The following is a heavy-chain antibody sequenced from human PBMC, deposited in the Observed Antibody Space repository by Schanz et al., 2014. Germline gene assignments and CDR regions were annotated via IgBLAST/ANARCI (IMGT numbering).Heavy chain of an antibody. CDR3: ASSGAGYSSSWDFDY. D-gene: IGHD6-13*01. V-gene: IGHV1-69*02. J-gene: IGHJ4*02. CDR1: GGTFSSYS. Sequence: QVQLVQSGPEVKKPGSSVKVSCKASGGTFSSYSISWVRQAPGQGLEWMGWINGYNGHTLYAQKFQGRVTITADKSTFTAYMDVSSLRSEDTAVYYCASSGAGYSSSWDFDYWGQGTLVTVSS. CDR2: INGYNGHT.